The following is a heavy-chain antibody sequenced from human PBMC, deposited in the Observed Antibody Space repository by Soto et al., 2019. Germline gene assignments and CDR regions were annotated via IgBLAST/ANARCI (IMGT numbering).Heavy chain of an antibody. CDR1: AGSISMYY. J-gene: IGHJ6*02. V-gene: IGHV4-59*12. D-gene: IGHD1-26*01. CDR3: ANDIVGDTYGMDV. Sequence: PSETMCLTCTVSAGSISMYYWSWIRQPPGKGLEWIGYIYYSGSTNYTPSLKSRVTISVDKSKNQFSLKLSSVTAADTAVYYCANDIVGDTYGMDVWGQGTTVTVSS. CDR2: IYYSGST.